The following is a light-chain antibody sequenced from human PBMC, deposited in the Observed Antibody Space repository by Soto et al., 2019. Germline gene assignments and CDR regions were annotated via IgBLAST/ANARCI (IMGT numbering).Light chain of an antibody. CDR3: QQYGGSPRT. V-gene: IGKV3-20*01. J-gene: IGKJ1*01. CDR2: DAS. Sequence: VVLTQSPGTLSFSPGEIATLSCSSSQSVSSSSLAWYQQKRGQAPRLLIHDASSRATGIPDRFSGSGSGTDFTLTISRLEPEDFAVYYCQQYGGSPRTFGQGTKVDIK. CDR1: QSVSSSS.